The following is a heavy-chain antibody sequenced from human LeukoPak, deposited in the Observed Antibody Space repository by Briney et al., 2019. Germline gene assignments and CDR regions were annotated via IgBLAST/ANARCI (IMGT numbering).Heavy chain of an antibody. CDR3: AKAAYCGGDCYFVECDY. V-gene: IGHV3-23*01. CDR2: ISGSGGST. Sequence: GGSLRLSCVASGFSFSSYAMSWVRQAPGKGLEWVSGISGSGGSTYYADSVKGRFTISRDDSKNTLYLQMNSLRAEDTAVYYCAKAAYCGGDCYFVECDYWGQGTLVTVSS. CDR1: GFSFSSYA. D-gene: IGHD2-21*02. J-gene: IGHJ4*02.